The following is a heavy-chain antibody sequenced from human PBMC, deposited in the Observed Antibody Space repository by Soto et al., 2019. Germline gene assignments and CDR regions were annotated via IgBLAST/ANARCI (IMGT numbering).Heavy chain of an antibody. V-gene: IGHV3-33*01. D-gene: IGHD4-17*01. CDR2: IWYDGSNK. CDR1: GFTFSSYG. J-gene: IGHJ4*02. CDR3: ARFYGGNSELDYFDY. Sequence: QVQLVESGGGVVQPGRSLRLSCAASGFTFSSYGMHWVRQAPGKRLEWVAVIWYDGSNKYYADSVKGRFTISRDNSKNTLYLQMNSLRAEDTAVYYCARFYGGNSELDYFDYWGQGTLVTVSS.